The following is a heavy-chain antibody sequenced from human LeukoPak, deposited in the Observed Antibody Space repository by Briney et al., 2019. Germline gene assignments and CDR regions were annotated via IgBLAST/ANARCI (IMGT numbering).Heavy chain of an antibody. D-gene: IGHD3-22*01. CDR3: ARHYYDSSGYRRDYYFDY. V-gene: IGHV4-39*01. J-gene: IGHJ4*02. Sequence: SETLSLTCTVSGASISSSSDFWGWFRRPPGKGLEWIGSIIYSGRTYHNPSLKSRLTMSVDTSESQFSLRLSSVTAADTAVYFCARHYYDSSGYRRDYYFDYWGQGILVTVSS. CDR2: IIYSGRT. CDR1: GASISSSSDF.